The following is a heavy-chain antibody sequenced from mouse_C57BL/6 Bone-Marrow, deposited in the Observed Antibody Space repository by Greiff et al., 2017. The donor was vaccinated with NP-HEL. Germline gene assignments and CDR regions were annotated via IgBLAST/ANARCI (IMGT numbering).Heavy chain of an antibody. V-gene: IGHV1-80*01. CDR1: GYEFSNYW. CDR2: IYPGDGDT. J-gene: IGHJ3*01. Sequence: QVPLQQSGAELVKPGASVKISCKASGYEFSNYWMNWVKQRPGKGLEWIGQIYPGDGDTNYNGQFKDKATLTADKSSRPAYMQLSRLTSEDSAVYFCARGAYWGQGTLVTVSA. CDR3: ARGAY.